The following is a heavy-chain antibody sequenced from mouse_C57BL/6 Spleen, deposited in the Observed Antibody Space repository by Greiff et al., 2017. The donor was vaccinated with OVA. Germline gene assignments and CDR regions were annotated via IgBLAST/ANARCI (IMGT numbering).Heavy chain of an antibody. Sequence: VQLKQSGAELVRPGASVKLSCTASGFNIKDDYMHWVKQRPEQGLEWIGWIDPENGDTAYASKFQGKATITADKSSNTAYLQLSSLTSEDTAVYSCTASYGGYWGQGTTLTVSS. V-gene: IGHV14-4*01. CDR2: IDPENGDT. CDR1: GFNIKDDY. J-gene: IGHJ2*01. D-gene: IGHD1-1*02. CDR3: TASYGGY.